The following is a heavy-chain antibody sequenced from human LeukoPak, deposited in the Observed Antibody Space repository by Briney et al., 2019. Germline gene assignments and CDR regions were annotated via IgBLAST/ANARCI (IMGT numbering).Heavy chain of an antibody. V-gene: IGHV4-34*01. Sequence: TSETLSLTCAVYGGSFSGYYWSWIRQPPGKGLEWIGEISHSGSTNYNPSLKSRVTISVDTSKNQFSLKLSSVTAADTAVYYCVRGGKRITIFGVPFDYWGQGTLVTVSS. CDR3: VRGGKRITIFGVPFDY. J-gene: IGHJ4*02. D-gene: IGHD3-3*01. CDR2: ISHSGST. CDR1: GGSFSGYY.